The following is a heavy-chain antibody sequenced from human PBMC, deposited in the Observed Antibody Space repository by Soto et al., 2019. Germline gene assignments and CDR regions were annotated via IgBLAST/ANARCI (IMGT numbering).Heavy chain of an antibody. Sequence: QLQVQGSGPGQVKPSQTLSLTCTVSGGSITSHHYYWGWIRQPPGKGLEWIGSIYSGGNTYYNPSLRSRLTIFVDTAKNLISLKLNSVTAADSAIYYCGSGPSTTWIDNWGLGTQVSVSS. J-gene: IGHJ4*02. CDR3: GSGPSTTWIDN. V-gene: IGHV4-39*01. CDR1: GGSITSHHYY. D-gene: IGHD2-2*01. CDR2: IYSGGNT.